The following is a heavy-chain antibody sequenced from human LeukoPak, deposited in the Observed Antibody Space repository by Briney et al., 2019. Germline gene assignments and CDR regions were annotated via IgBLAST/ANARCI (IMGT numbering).Heavy chain of an antibody. CDR3: ARDFRLELGYCSSTSCYGLFDY. Sequence: ASVKVSCKVSGYTLTELSMHWVRQAPGKGLEWMGGFDPEDGETIYAQKFQGRVTMTEDTSTDTAYMELSSLRSEDTAVYYCARDFRLELGYCSSTSCYGLFDYWGQGTLVTVSS. D-gene: IGHD2-2*01. V-gene: IGHV1-24*01. J-gene: IGHJ4*02. CDR1: GYTLTELS. CDR2: FDPEDGET.